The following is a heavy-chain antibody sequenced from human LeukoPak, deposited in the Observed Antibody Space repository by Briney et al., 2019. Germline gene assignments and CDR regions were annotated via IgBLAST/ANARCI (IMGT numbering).Heavy chain of an antibody. D-gene: IGHD1-26*01. Sequence: GGSLRLSCAASGFTFSTYTMNWGRHAPGEGLEWVSSISSASSYIYYADSVKGRFTISRDDAKNSLYLQMNSLRAEDTAIYYCAKNLQTFSGSYWLFDYWGQGTLVTVSS. J-gene: IGHJ4*02. CDR1: GFTFSTYT. CDR2: ISSASSYI. V-gene: IGHV3-21*01. CDR3: AKNLQTFSGSYWLFDY.